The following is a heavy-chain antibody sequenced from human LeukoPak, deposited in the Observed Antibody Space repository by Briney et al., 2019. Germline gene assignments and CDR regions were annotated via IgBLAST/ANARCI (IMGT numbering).Heavy chain of an antibody. Sequence: ASVKVSCKASGYTFTSYGISWVRQAPGQGLEWMGWISAYNGNTNYAQKLQGRVTMTEDTSTDTAYMELSSLRSEDTAVYYCATSTVNIPAAIYDDAFDIWGQGTMVTVSS. CDR1: GYTFTSYG. D-gene: IGHD2-2*02. V-gene: IGHV1-18*01. CDR3: ATSTVNIPAAIYDDAFDI. CDR2: ISAYNGNT. J-gene: IGHJ3*02.